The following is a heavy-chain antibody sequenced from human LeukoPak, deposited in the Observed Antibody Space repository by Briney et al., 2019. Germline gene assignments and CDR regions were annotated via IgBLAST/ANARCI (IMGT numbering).Heavy chain of an antibody. D-gene: IGHD3-16*01. CDR2: ISSSGSTI. CDR3: ARRGNGGLSDY. CDR1: GFTFSSYE. Sequence: GGSLRLSCAASGFTFSSYEMNWVRQAPGKGLEWVSYISSSGSTIYYADSVKGRFIISRDNAKNTLFLQMNSLRAEDTAVYYCARRGNGGLSDYWGQGTLATVSS. J-gene: IGHJ4*02. V-gene: IGHV3-48*03.